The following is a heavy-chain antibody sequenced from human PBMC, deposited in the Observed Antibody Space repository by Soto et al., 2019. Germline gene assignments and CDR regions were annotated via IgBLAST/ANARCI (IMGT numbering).Heavy chain of an antibody. CDR1: GGSVTNDNW. D-gene: IGHD3-10*01. CDR3: ASGGGGGNY. J-gene: IGHJ4*02. CDR2: IYHSGST. V-gene: IGHV4-4*02. Sequence: QVQLQESGPGLVKPSGTLSLTCAVSGGSVTNDNWWSWVRQPPGKGLEWIGEIYHSGSTNYNPSLKSRVTISIDNSTNQFSLKLNSVTAADTAVYYCASGGGGGNYWGQGTLVTVSS.